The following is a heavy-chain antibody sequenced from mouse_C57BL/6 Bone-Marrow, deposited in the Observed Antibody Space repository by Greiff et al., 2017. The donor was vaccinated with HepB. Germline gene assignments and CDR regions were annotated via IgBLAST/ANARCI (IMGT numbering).Heavy chain of an antibody. CDR1: GFTFSGYG. CDR2: ISSGSSTI. Sequence: EVKLVESGGGLVKPGGSLKLSCAASGFTFSGYGMHWVRQAPEKGLEWVAYISSGSSTIYYADTVKGRFTISRDNAKNTLFLQMTSLRSEDTAMYYCARGRTGPYYAMDYWGQGTSVTVSS. D-gene: IGHD4-1*01. V-gene: IGHV5-17*01. J-gene: IGHJ4*01. CDR3: ARGRTGPYYAMDY.